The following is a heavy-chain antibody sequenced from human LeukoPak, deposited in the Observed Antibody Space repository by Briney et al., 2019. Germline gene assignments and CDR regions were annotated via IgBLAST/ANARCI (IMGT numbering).Heavy chain of an antibody. CDR1: GFTFSSYW. J-gene: IGHJ3*02. V-gene: IGHV3-7*01. CDR2: IKQDGSEK. Sequence: GGSLRLSCAASGFTFSSYWMSWVRQAPGKGLEWVANIKQDGSEKYYVDSVKGRSTISRDNAKNSLYLQMNSLRAEDTAVYYCATFDIVASYYDAFDIWGQGTMVTVSS. D-gene: IGHD5-12*01. CDR3: ATFDIVASYYDAFDI.